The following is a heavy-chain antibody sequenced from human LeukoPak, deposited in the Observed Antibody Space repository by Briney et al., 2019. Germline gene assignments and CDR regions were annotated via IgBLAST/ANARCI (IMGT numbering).Heavy chain of an antibody. CDR2: ISGSGGST. CDR1: GFTSSSYA. D-gene: IGHD2-2*01. Sequence: GGSLRLSCAASGFTSSSYAMSWVRQAPGKGLEWVSGISGSGGSTYYADSVKGRFTISRDNSKNTPYLQMNSLRAEDTAVYYCAKGVVPAAPYYFDYWGQGTLVTVSS. CDR3: AKGVVPAAPYYFDY. V-gene: IGHV3-23*01. J-gene: IGHJ4*02.